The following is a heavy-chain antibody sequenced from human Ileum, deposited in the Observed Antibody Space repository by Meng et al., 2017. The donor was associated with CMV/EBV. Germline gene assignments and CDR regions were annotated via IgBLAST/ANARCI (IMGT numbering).Heavy chain of an antibody. V-gene: IGHV3-23*01. Sequence: AASGFTFSGYAMGWVRPAPGKGLEWVSGLSGSGGSTYYADSVKGRFTISRDNSKNMLYLQMNSLRAEDTAIYYCAKGPTTGQFFFDYWGQGTLVTVSS. CDR1: GFTFSGYA. CDR2: LSGSGGST. D-gene: IGHD1-26*01. CDR3: AKGPTTGQFFFDY. J-gene: IGHJ4*02.